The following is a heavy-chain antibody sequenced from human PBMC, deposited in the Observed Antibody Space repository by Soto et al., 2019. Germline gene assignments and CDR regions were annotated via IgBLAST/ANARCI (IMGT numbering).Heavy chain of an antibody. CDR1: GGSISSYH. Sequence: LSLTCTVSGGSISSYHWSWIRQLAGKGLEWIGRIYTSGSTKYNSFLKSRVTMSVDTSKDQFSLKLSSVTAADTAVYYCARDASDSSGYYYDYWGQGTLVTVSS. CDR3: ARDASDSSGYYYDY. CDR2: IYTSGST. J-gene: IGHJ4*02. V-gene: IGHV4-4*07. D-gene: IGHD3-22*01.